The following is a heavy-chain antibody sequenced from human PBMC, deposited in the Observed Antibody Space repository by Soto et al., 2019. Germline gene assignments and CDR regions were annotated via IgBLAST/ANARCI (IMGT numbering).Heavy chain of an antibody. CDR1: GGTFSSYA. J-gene: IGHJ6*02. CDR2: IIPIFGTA. V-gene: IGHV1-69*13. CDR3: ARTVGRGGDYYYYGMDV. D-gene: IGHD2-15*01. Sequence: SVKVSCKASGGTFSSYAISWVRQAPGQGLEWMGGIIPIFGTANYAQKFQGRVTITADESTSTAYMELSSLRSEDTAVYYCARTVGRGGDYYYYGMDVWGQGTTVTVSS.